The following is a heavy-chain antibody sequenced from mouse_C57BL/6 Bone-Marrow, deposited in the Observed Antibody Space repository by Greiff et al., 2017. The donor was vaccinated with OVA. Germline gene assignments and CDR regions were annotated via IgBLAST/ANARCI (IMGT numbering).Heavy chain of an antibody. CDR1: GFSFNTYA. D-gene: IGHD2-3*01. J-gene: IGHJ4*01. CDR2: IRSKSNNYAT. V-gene: IGHV10-1*01. CDR3: VGGGYYKDYAMDY. Sequence: GGGLVQPKGSLKLSCAASGFSFNTYAMNWVRQAPGKGLEWVARIRSKSNNYATYYADSVKDRFTISRDDSESMLYLQMNNLKTEDTAMYYCVGGGYYKDYAMDYWGQGTAVTVSS.